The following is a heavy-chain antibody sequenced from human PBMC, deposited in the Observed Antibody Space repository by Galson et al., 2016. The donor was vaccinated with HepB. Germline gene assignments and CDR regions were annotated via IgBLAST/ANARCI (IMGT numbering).Heavy chain of an antibody. V-gene: IGHV3-72*01. CDR1: GFIFSDHC. CDR3: AVWFGGRSNS. CDR2: TKNKANSYTK. Sequence: SLRLACAASGFIFSDHCMEWVRQAPGKGLEWVGRTKNKANSYTKEYAASVEGRFTISRDDSKNSLYLQMNSLEIEDTAVYYCAVWFGGRSNSWGQGTLVTVSS. D-gene: IGHD3-10*01. J-gene: IGHJ5*02.